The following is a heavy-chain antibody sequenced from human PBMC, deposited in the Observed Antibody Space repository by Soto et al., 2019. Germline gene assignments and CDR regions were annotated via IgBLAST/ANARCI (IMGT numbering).Heavy chain of an antibody. CDR3: ARAVAAAGYYYYYYYYMEV. Sequence: QVQLVESGGGLVKPGGSLRLSCAASGFTFSDYYMSWIRQAPGKGLEWVSYISSSGSTIYYADSVKGRITISRDNAKNSLYLQMKSLRAEDTAVYYCARAVAAAGYYYYYYYYMEVWGKGTTVTVSS. J-gene: IGHJ6*03. V-gene: IGHV3-11*01. D-gene: IGHD6-13*01. CDR2: ISSSGSTI. CDR1: GFTFSDYY.